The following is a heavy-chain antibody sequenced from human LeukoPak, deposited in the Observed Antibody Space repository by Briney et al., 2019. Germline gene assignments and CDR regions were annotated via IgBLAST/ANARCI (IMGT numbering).Heavy chain of an antibody. V-gene: IGHV3-23*01. CDR3: AKSRDQADYGDYAY. CDR1: GFTFSSYA. D-gene: IGHD4-17*01. CDR2: ISGSGDTT. Sequence: GGSLRLSCAASGFTFSSYAMSWVRQSPGKGLEWVSAISGSGDTTYYADSVKGRFSISRDSSKNTLYLQMNSLRAEDTALYYCAKSRDQADYGDYAYWGQGTLVTVSS. J-gene: IGHJ4*02.